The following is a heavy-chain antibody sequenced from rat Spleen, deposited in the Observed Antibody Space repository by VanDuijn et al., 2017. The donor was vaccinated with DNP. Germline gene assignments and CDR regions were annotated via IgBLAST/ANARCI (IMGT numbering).Heavy chain of an antibody. J-gene: IGHJ2*01. D-gene: IGHD1-11*01. CDR2: ISPGGGNI. CDR3: AKAGGYSPWYFDY. CDR1: GFTFSNYY. V-gene: IGHV5S11*01. Sequence: EVQLVESGGGLVQPGRSMKLSCAVSGFTFSNYYLAWVRQAPTKGLEWVAAISPGGGNIYYRDSVKGRFTISRDNAKSHLYLQMDSLRSEETATYYCAKAGGYSPWYFDYWGQGVMVTVSS.